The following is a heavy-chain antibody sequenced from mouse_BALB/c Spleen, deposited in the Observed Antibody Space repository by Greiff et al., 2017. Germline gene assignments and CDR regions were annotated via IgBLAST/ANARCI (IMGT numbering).Heavy chain of an antibody. V-gene: IGHV1-82*01. J-gene: IGHJ1*01. CDR2: IYPGDGDT. CDR1: GYAFSSSW. CDR3: ARFYYGNYEDIYWYFDV. D-gene: IGHD2-1*01. Sequence: QVQLKQSGPELVKPGASVKISCKASGYAFSSSWMNWVKQRPGQGLEWIGRIYPGDGDTNYNGKFKGKATLTADKSSSTAYMQLSSLTSVDSAVYFCARFYYGNYEDIYWYFDVWGAGTTVTVSS.